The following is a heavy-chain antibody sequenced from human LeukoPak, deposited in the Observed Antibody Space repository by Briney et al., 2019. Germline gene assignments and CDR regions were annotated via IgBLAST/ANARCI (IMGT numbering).Heavy chain of an antibody. CDR2: IKQDGSEK. CDR3: ASLNSGFRD. CDR1: GFTVRSYW. V-gene: IGHV3-7*01. D-gene: IGHD3-10*01. J-gene: IGHJ4*02. Sequence: GGSLRLSCTGAGFTVRSYWMNWVRQAPGKGLEWVANIKQDGSEKNYVDSVKGRFTISRDNAKNSLYLQMNSLRAEDTAVYYCASLNSGFRDWGQGTLVTVSS.